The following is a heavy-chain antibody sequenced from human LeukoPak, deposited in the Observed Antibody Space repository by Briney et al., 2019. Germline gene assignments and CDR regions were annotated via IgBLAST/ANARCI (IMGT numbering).Heavy chain of an antibody. J-gene: IGHJ5*02. CDR3: ASSTLGDTCFDP. D-gene: IGHD3-10*01. V-gene: IGHV3-21*01. CDR2: ISSSSSYI. CDR1: GFTFSSYS. Sequence: GGSLRLSCAASGFTFSSYSMNWVRQAPGKWLEWVSSISSSSSYIYYADSVKGRFTISRDNAKNSLYLQMNSLRAEDTAVYYRASSTLGDTCFDPWGQGTLVTVSS.